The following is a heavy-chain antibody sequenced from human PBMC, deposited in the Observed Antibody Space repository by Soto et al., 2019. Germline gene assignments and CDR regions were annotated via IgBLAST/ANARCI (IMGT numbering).Heavy chain of an antibody. CDR3: AKAGASRRAFDI. Sequence: EVQLLESGGGLVQPGGSLRLSCAASGFTFSSYAMSWVRQAPGKGLEWVSAISGSGGSTYYADSVKGRFAISRDNSKNTLYLQMNSLRAADTAVYYCAKAGASRRAFDIWGQGTMVTVSS. CDR1: GFTFSSYA. CDR2: ISGSGGST. J-gene: IGHJ3*02. V-gene: IGHV3-23*01.